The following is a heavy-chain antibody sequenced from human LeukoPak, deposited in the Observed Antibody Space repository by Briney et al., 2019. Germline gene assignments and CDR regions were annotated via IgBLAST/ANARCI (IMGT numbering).Heavy chain of an antibody. V-gene: IGHV1-3*01. CDR3: AREDLRYDILTGYYDAFDI. D-gene: IGHD3-9*01. CDR1: GYTFTSYA. CDR2: INAGNGNT. J-gene: IGHJ3*02. Sequence: ASVKVSCKASGYTFTSYAMHRVRQAPGQRLEWMGWINAGNGNTKYSQKFQGRVTITRDTSASTAYMELSSLRSEDTAVYYCAREDLRYDILTGYYDAFDIWGQGTMVTVSS.